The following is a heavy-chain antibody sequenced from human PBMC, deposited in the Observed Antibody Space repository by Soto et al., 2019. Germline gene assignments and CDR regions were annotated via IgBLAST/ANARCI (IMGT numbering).Heavy chain of an antibody. V-gene: IGHV4-4*02. CDR2: IDHNGVA. CDR3: ARMNRDYYYYGMDV. J-gene: IGHJ6*02. CDR1: GDSISSSKW. Sequence: SGDSISSSKWWTWVRQTPGNGLEWIGKIDHNGVANYNPSLEGRVTISKDISKNQISLKVTSVTAADSAVYYCARMNRDYYYYGMDVWGQGATVTVSS.